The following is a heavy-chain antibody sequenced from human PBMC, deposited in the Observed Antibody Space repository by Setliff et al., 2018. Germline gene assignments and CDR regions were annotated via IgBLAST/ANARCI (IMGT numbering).Heavy chain of an antibody. V-gene: IGHV4-61*09. CDR2: IYTNGAT. J-gene: IGHJ6*02. Sequence: PSETLSLTCSVSGAPLSSGSYYWSWIRQSAGKGPEWIGHIYTNGATNYSPSLKSRVSISADTSKNVLYLRLTSVTAADTAVYYCAKEYVVISFVRNTHQHYGMDVWGQGTTVTVSS. CDR3: AKEYVVISFVRNTHQHYGMDV. D-gene: IGHD2-21*01. CDR1: GAPLSSGSYY.